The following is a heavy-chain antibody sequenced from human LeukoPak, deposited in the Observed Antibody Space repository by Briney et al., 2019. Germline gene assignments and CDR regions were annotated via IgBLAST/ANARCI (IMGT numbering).Heavy chain of an antibody. J-gene: IGHJ6*03. CDR1: GFTFSSYE. CDR2: ISSSGSTI. V-gene: IGHV3-48*03. D-gene: IGHD5-12*01. CDR3: ARGGVIGYDYYYYYMDV. Sequence: GGSLRLSCAASGFTFSSYEMNWVRQAPGKGLEWVSYISSSGSTIYYADSVKGRFTISRDNAKNSLYLQMNSLRAEDTAVYYCARGGVIGYDYYYYYMDVWGKGTTVTISS.